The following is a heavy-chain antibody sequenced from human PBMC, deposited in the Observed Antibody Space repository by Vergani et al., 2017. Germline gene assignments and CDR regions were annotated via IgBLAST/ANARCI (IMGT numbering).Heavy chain of an antibody. D-gene: IGHD1-26*01. CDR3: ARGNSGSYLYYYYYYMDV. CDR1: GFTFSSYW. V-gene: IGHV3-7*01. J-gene: IGHJ6*03. Sequence: EVQLVESGGGLVQPGGSLRLSCAASGFTFSSYWMSWVRQAPGKGLEWVANIKQDGSEKYYVDSVKGRFTISRDNAKNSLYLQMNSLRAEDTAVYYCARGNSGSYLYYYYYYMDVWGKGTTVTVSS. CDR2: IKQDGSEK.